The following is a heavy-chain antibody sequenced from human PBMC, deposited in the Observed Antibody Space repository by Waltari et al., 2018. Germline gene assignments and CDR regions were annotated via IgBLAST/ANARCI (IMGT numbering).Heavy chain of an antibody. Sequence: QVHLQESGPGLVKPSETLSLTCTVSGYSISSGYYWGWIRQPPGKGLEWIGAVYHSGSTYYNPSLKSRVTISVDTSKNHFSLRLSSVTAADTAVYYCARSEGYCSGGVCSNIWGQGTMVTVSS. V-gene: IGHV4-38-2*02. CDR2: VYHSGST. D-gene: IGHD2-8*02. CDR3: ARSEGYCSGGVCSNI. CDR1: GYSISSGYY. J-gene: IGHJ3*02.